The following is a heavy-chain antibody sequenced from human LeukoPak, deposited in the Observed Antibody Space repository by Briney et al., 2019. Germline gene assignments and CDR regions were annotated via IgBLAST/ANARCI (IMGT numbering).Heavy chain of an antibody. CDR2: FDPEDGET. CDR1: GYTLTELS. V-gene: IGHV1-24*01. Sequence: ASVKVSCKVSGYTLTELSMHWVRQAPGKGLEWMGGFDPEDGETIYAQKFQGRVTMTEDTSTDTAYMELSSLRSEDTAVYYCARGSRALWFGELSYWYFDLWGRGTLVTVSS. D-gene: IGHD3-10*01. J-gene: IGHJ2*01. CDR3: ARGSRALWFGELSYWYFDL.